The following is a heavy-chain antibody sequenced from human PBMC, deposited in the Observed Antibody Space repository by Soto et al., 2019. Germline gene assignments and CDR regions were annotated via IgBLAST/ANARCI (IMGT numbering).Heavy chain of an antibody. CDR1: GFSFSSSP. D-gene: IGHD3-3*01. Sequence: EVQLVQSGGGLVQPGGSLRLSCAASGFSFSSSPMSWVRQVPGKGLEWISAIRDDGSSVYYVQSVKGRFTISRDNSKNTSSLPIKKLRVESTAIYYWGRGRDTMRDFWGAFSGDWGKGGQVIVSS. CDR3: GRGRDTMRDFWGAFSGD. CDR2: IRDDGSSV. J-gene: IGHJ4*02. V-gene: IGHV3-23*02.